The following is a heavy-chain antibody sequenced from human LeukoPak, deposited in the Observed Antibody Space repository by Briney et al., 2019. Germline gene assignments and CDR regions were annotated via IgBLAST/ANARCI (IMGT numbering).Heavy chain of an antibody. CDR3: TSETNYYDSSGYYSPFDY. CDR1: GFTFSNAW. J-gene: IGHJ4*02. V-gene: IGHV3-15*07. Sequence: PGGSLRLSSAASGFTFSNAWMNWVRQAPGKGLEWVGRIKSKPDGGTTDYAAPVKGRFTISRDDSKNTLYLQMNSLKTEDTAVYYCTSETNYYDSSGYYSPFDYWGQGTLVTVSS. D-gene: IGHD3-22*01. CDR2: IKSKPDGGTT.